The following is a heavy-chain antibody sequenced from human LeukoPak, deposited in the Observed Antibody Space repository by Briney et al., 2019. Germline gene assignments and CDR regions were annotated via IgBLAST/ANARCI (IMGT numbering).Heavy chain of an antibody. V-gene: IGHV1-2*06. CDR2: INPNSGGT. D-gene: IGHD6-19*01. CDR1: GDTLTGYC. J-gene: IGHJ4*02. CDR3: ARSRGWSNFDY. Sequence: VASVKVSCKASGDTLTGYCIHWVRQAPGQGLEWMGRINPNSGGTNYAQKFQGRITMTRDTSIATAYMELSRLTSDDTAVYYCARSRGWSNFDYWGQGTLVTVSS.